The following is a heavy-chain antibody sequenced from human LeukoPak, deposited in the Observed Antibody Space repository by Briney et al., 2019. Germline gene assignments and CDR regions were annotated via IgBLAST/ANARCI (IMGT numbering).Heavy chain of an antibody. CDR2: IYYSGST. CDR3: ARARVLLWFGELWLDY. V-gene: IGHV4-39*07. Sequence: SETLSLTCPGSGGSISSSSYYWGWIRQPPGKGLEWIGSIYYSGSTYYNPSLKSRVTISVDTSKNQFSLKLSSVTAADAAVYYCARARVLLWFGELWLDYWGQGSLVTVSS. CDR1: GGSISSSSYY. D-gene: IGHD3-10*01. J-gene: IGHJ4*02.